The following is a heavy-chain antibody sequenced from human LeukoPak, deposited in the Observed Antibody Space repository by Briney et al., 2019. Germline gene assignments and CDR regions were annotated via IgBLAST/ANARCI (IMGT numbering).Heavy chain of an antibody. V-gene: IGHV3-30*02. CDR3: AKDPSETGVH. CDR2: IQYDGSNK. CDR1: GFTFSNAW. J-gene: IGHJ4*02. Sequence: GGSLRLSCAASGFTFSNAWMSWVRQAPGKGLAWVGFIQYDGSNKYYTDSVKGRFTISRDNSQNTVYLQMNSLRVDDTAVYYCAKDPSETGVHWGQGTLVTVSS. D-gene: IGHD3-9*01.